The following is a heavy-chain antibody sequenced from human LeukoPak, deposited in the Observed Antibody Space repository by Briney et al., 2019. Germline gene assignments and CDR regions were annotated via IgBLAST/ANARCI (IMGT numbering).Heavy chain of an antibody. CDR2: INHSGST. V-gene: IGHV4-34*01. CDR3: ARGAPMVRGAPQPSWFDP. CDR1: GGSFSGYY. Sequence: SETLSLTCAVYGGSFSGYYWSWIRQPPGKGLEWIGEINHSGSTNYNPSLKSRVTISVDTSKNQFSLKLSSVTAADTAVYYCARGAPMVRGAPQPSWFDPWGQGTLVTVSS. J-gene: IGHJ5*02. D-gene: IGHD3-10*01.